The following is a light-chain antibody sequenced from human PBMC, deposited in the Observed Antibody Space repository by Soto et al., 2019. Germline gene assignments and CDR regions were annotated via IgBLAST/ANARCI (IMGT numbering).Light chain of an antibody. Sequence: QSALTQPASVSGSPGQSISMSCTGTSSDVGDNTYVSWYQQHPGKAPKLLIYEVSHRPSGVSPRFSGSKSGNTASLTISGLQGEDEADYYCSSYTASSTPLYVFGTGTKLTVL. J-gene: IGLJ1*01. CDR3: SSYTASSTPLYV. CDR2: EVS. V-gene: IGLV2-14*01. CDR1: SSDVGDNTY.